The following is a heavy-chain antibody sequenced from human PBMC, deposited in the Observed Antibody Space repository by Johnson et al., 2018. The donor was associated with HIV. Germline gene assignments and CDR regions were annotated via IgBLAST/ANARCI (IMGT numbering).Heavy chain of an antibody. V-gene: IGHV3-33*01. D-gene: IGHD5-12*01. CDR1: GFTFSSYG. Sequence: QVQLVESGGGVVQPGRSLRLSCAASGFTFSSYGMHWVRQAPGKGLEWVAVIWYDGYNKYYADSVKGRFTISRDNSKNTLYLQMNSLRAEDTAVYYCVRGRARAFDIWGQGTMVTVSS. J-gene: IGHJ3*02. CDR3: VRGRARAFDI. CDR2: IWYDGYNK.